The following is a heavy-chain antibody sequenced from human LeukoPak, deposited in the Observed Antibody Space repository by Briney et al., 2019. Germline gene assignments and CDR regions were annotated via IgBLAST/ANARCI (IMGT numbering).Heavy chain of an antibody. J-gene: IGHJ6*03. Sequence: GGSLRLSCAVSGFTFTNYWMSWARQSPGKGLEWVANIYLDGSRAYYVDSVKGRFTISRDNAKNSLFLQMNSLSAEDTAVYYCGRAGPVTKDHFMDVWGKGATVTVSS. D-gene: IGHD2-2*01. CDR3: GRAGPVTKDHFMDV. V-gene: IGHV3-7*01. CDR2: IYLDGSRA. CDR1: GFTFTNYW.